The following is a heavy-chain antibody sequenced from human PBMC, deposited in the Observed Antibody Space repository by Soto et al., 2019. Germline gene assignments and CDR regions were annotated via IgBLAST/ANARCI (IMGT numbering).Heavy chain of an antibody. J-gene: IGHJ3*02. CDR1: GFTFSSYW. CDR3: ARFSRSSPDAFDI. V-gene: IGHV3-7*03. Sequence: EVQLVESGGGLVQPGRSLRLSCAASGFTFSSYWMSWVRQAPGKGLEWVANIKQDGSEKYYVDSVKGRFTISRDNAKNSLYLQMNSLRAEDTAVYYCARFSRSSPDAFDIWGQGTMVTVSS. CDR2: IKQDGSEK. D-gene: IGHD6-6*01.